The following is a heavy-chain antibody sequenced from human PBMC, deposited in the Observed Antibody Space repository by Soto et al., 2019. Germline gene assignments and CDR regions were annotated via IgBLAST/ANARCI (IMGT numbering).Heavy chain of an antibody. D-gene: IGHD2-21*01. CDR3: ARDIASYAYGEGY. CDR2: VYSSGTT. CDR1: GGSINSYW. J-gene: IGHJ4*02. Sequence: SETLSLTCTVSGGSINSYWWSWIRQPAGTGLEWIGRVYSSGTTDYNPPLNSRATMSVETSKNQFSLKLSSVTAADTAVYYCARDIASYAYGEGYWGQGIQVTVSS. V-gene: IGHV4-4*07.